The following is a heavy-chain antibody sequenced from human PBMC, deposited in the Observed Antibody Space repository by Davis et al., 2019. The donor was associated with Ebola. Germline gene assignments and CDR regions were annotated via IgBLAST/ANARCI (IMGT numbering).Heavy chain of an antibody. V-gene: IGHV4-59*12. D-gene: IGHD6-19*01. J-gene: IGHJ5*02. CDR1: GGSISSYY. CDR2: IYYSGST. CDR3: ARAYGSGWYWFDP. Sequence: GSLRLSCTVSGGSISSYYWSWIRQPPGKGLEWIGYIYYSGSTNYNPSLKSRVTISVDTSKNQFSLKLSSVTAADTAVYYCARAYGSGWYWFDPWGQGTLVTVSS.